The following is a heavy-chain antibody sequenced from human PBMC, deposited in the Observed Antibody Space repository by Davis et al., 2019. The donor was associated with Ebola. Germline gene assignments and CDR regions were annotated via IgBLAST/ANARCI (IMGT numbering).Heavy chain of an antibody. Sequence: GESLKISCAASGFTFDDYAMHWVRQAPGKGLEWVAVISYDGSNKYYADSVKGRFTISRDNSKNTLYLQMNSLRAEDTAVYYCARVKMVYAIGYYGMDVWGQGTTVTVSS. CDR1: GFTFDDYA. CDR2: ISYDGSNK. J-gene: IGHJ6*02. V-gene: IGHV3-30*03. D-gene: IGHD2-8*01. CDR3: ARVKMVYAIGYYGMDV.